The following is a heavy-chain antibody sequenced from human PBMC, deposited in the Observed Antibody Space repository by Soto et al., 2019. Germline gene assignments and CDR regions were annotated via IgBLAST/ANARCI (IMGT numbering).Heavy chain of an antibody. CDR1: GFTVSSNY. D-gene: IGHD3-3*01. Sequence: EVQLVESGGGLIQPGGSLRLSCAVSGFTVSSNYMSWVRQAPGKGLEWVSVIYSGGSTYYADSVKGRFTISRDNSKSTLYLQMNSLRAEDTAVYYCASHITMEPLLVYWGQGTLATVSS. J-gene: IGHJ4*02. V-gene: IGHV3-53*01. CDR3: ASHITMEPLLVY. CDR2: IYSGGST.